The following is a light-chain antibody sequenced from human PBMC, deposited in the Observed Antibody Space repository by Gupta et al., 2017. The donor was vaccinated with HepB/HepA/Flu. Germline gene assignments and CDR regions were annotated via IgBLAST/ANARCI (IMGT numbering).Light chain of an antibody. V-gene: IGLV3-1*01. J-gene: IGLJ1*01. Sequence: SYELTQHPSVSASPGQTASITCSGDKLGDKYACWYQQKPDQSPVLVIYQDSKRPSGIPERFSGSNSGNTATPTTSGTQAMEEADDYCQASDSSTDPYVFGTGTKVTVL. CDR3: QASDSSTDPYV. CDR1: KLGDKY. CDR2: QDS.